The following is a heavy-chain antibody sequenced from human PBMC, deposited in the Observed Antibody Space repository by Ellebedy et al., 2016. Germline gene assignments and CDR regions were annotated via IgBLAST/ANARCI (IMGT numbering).Heavy chain of an antibody. CDR2: SRSKVNGYST. Sequence: GGSLRLSCAASGFSFSDNYMDWVRQAPGKGLEWVGRSRSKVNGYSTEYATSVKGRFTISRDESKNSVNLQMNSLKGEDTAIYYCTTGQHGNNFDSWGQGTLVTVSS. D-gene: IGHD2/OR15-2a*01. J-gene: IGHJ4*02. CDR3: TTGQHGNNFDS. CDR1: GFSFSDNY. V-gene: IGHV3-72*01.